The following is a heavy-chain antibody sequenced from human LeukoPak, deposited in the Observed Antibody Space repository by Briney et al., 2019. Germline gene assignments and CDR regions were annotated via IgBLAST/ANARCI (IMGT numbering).Heavy chain of an antibody. Sequence: GSLRLSCAASGFTFSTYWMHWVRQVPGKGLVWVSHINSGGSSARYADPVKGRFTISRDNAKNTVYLQMNSLRGEDTAVYYCARGSTIAAAALDYWGQGTLVTASS. CDR2: INSGGSSA. CDR3: ARGSTIAAAALDY. D-gene: IGHD6-13*01. V-gene: IGHV3-74*01. J-gene: IGHJ4*02. CDR1: GFTFSTYW.